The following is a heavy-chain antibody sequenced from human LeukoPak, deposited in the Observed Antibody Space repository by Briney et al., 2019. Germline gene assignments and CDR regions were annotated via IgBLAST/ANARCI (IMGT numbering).Heavy chain of an antibody. CDR2: ISSNGGST. CDR1: GFTFSSSA. D-gene: IGHD2-15*01. CDR3: ARGSGGAAFDP. Sequence: GGSLRLSCSASGFTFSSSAMHWVRQAPGKGLEYVSAISSNGGSTYYADSVKGRFTISRDNSKSTLYLQMTSLRGEDTAVYHCARGSGGAAFDPWGQGTLVTISS. V-gene: IGHV3-64*04. J-gene: IGHJ5*02.